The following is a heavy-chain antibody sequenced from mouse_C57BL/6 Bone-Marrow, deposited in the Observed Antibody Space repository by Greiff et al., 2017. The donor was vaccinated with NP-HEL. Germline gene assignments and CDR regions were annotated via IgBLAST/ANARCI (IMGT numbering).Heavy chain of an antibody. Sequence: EVQLQESGAELVRPGASVKLSCTASGFNIKDDYMHWVKHRPEQGLEWIGWIDPENGDTEYASKFQGKATITADTSSNTAYLQLSSLTSEDTAVYYCTTGLLPMDYWGQGTSVTVSS. CDR3: TTGLLPMDY. CDR2: IDPENGDT. CDR1: GFNIKDDY. V-gene: IGHV14-4*01. J-gene: IGHJ4*01. D-gene: IGHD3-1*01.